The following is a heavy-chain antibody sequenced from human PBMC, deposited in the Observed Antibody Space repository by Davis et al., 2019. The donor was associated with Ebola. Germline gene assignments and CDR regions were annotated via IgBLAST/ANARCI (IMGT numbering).Heavy chain of an antibody. J-gene: IGHJ4*02. Sequence: ASVKVPCKASGYAFTSYGISWVRQAPGQGLEWMGWISGYNGNTNYAQRFQGRVTMTTDTSTSTAYMELRSLTSDDTAVYYCASGSGSSDYWGQGTLVTVSS. CDR1: GYAFTSYG. D-gene: IGHD3-10*01. V-gene: IGHV1-18*01. CDR3: ASGSGSSDY. CDR2: ISGYNGNT.